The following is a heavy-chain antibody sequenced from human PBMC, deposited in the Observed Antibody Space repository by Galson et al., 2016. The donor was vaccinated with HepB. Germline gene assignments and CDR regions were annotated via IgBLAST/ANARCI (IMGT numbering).Heavy chain of an antibody. V-gene: IGHV4-39*01. Sequence: SETLSLTCNVSGASITNSHYWGWIRQPPGKGLEWIGTLDYSGSSYYSPSLKSRVFISVDTSKNQFSLNLSSVTAADTAVYYCAGRTYFYDSSGYYFDYWGQGTLVTVSS. CDR1: GASITNSHY. CDR3: AGRTYFYDSSGYYFDY. CDR2: LDYSGSS. J-gene: IGHJ4*02. D-gene: IGHD3-22*01.